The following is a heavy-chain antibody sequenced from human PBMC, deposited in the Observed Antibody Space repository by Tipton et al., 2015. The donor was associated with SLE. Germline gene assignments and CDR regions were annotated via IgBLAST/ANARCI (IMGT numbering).Heavy chain of an antibody. J-gene: IGHJ6*03. Sequence: SLRLSCAASGFTFSNYDMHWVRQAPGKGLEGVAVIWYDGSNKYYADSVKGRFTISRDNSKNTLYLQMNSLRAEDTAFYYCARDLIGPMDVWGKGTTVTVSS. D-gene: IGHD3-16*02. CDR2: IWYDGSNK. V-gene: IGHV3-33*01. CDR3: ARDLIGPMDV. CDR1: GFTFSNYD.